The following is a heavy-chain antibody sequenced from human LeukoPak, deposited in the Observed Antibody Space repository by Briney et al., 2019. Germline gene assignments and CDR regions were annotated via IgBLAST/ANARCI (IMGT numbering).Heavy chain of an antibody. V-gene: IGHV3-9*01. CDR1: GFPFDDYP. D-gene: IGHD6-19*01. CDR3: AKGKKITVAGLFDC. CDR2: ISWNSGSI. J-gene: IGHJ4*02. Sequence: GESLRLSCAASGFPFDDYPMPWVRQVPGKGLEWVSGISWNSGSIGYAASVKGRFTISSDNAKNPLYLHMKSLSAEDTALYYRAKGKKITVAGLFDCWGQGTLVSVSS.